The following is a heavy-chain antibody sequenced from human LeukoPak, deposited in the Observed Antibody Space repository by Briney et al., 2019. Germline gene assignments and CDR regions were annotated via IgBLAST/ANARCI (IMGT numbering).Heavy chain of an antibody. V-gene: IGHV1-46*01. D-gene: IGHD3-22*01. CDR1: GYTFTSYY. J-gene: IGHJ4*02. CDR2: IHPSGGST. Sequence: ASVNASSKAYGYTFTSYYMHWDRQAPGHGIEWMGLIHPSGGSTSYAQKFQGRVTMTRDTSTSTVYMELSSLRSEDTAVYYCARGREVVITSFHFDYWGQGTLVTVSS. CDR3: ARGREVVITSFHFDY.